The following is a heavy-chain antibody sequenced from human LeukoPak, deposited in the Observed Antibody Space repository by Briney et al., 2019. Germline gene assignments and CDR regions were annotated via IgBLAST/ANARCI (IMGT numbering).Heavy chain of an antibody. CDR1: GDSVSRSDSY. Sequence: SETLSLTCSVSGDSVSRSDSYWDWIRQPPGKGLEWIGTIYFSGRTYYSPSLKSRVTMSVDPSNNQFSLNLRSVTAADAAVYYCARRRYYDGSGYLEWGQGTLLSVSS. V-gene: IGHV4-39*01. D-gene: IGHD3-22*01. CDR2: IYFSGRT. J-gene: IGHJ1*01. CDR3: ARRRYYDGSGYLE.